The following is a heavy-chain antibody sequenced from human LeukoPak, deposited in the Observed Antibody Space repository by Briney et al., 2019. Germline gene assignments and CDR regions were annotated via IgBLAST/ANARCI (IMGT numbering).Heavy chain of an antibody. D-gene: IGHD3-9*01. V-gene: IGHV4-34*01. J-gene: IGHJ4*02. CDR3: ARSPNLTGYYPTSRREQSFDY. CDR1: GGSFSGYY. Sequence: PSETLSLTCAVYGGSFSGYYWSWIRQPPGKGLEWIGEINHSGSTNYNPSLKSRVTISVDTSKNQFSLKLSSVTAADTAVYYCARSPNLTGYYPTSRREQSFDYWGQGTLGTVSS. CDR2: INHSGST.